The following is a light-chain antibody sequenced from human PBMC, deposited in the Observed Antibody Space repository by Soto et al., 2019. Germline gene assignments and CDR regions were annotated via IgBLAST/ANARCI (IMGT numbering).Light chain of an antibody. J-gene: IGKJ1*01. CDR2: KTS. Sequence: DIQMTQSPAIVSASVGDTVTITCRASQAVNPWLAWHQQKPGKVPRVLIYKTSDLENGVPSRFSGSGSGTEFTLTISNLQPDDFATYYCQQYYSLESFGPGTKV. CDR1: QAVNPW. V-gene: IGKV1-5*03. CDR3: QQYYSLES.